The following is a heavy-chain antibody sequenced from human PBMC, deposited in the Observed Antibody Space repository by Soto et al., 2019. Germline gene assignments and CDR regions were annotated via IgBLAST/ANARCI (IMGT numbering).Heavy chain of an antibody. D-gene: IGHD3-10*01. V-gene: IGHV4-39*01. CDR3: TRRYSYGSGKYAVDV. CDR2: VSYSGST. CDR1: GSSISSSGSY. Sequence: SETLSLTCTVSGSSISSSGSYWGWIRQPPGKGLEWIGTVSYSGSTYYNPSFNSRVAISLDTSKNQFSLNLGSVTATDTALYYCTRRYSYGSGKYAVDVWGHGTTVTVSS. J-gene: IGHJ6*02.